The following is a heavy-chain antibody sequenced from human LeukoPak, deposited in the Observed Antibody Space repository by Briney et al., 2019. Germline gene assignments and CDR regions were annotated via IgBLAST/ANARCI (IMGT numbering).Heavy chain of an antibody. D-gene: IGHD5-18*01. CDR1: GYTFTSYA. Sequence: ASVKVSCKASGYTFTSYAMHWMRQAPGQRLEWMGWINAGNGNTKYSQKFQGRVTITRDTSASTAYMELSSLRSEDTAVYYCARYGSVVDAAIFDYWGQGTLVTVSS. V-gene: IGHV1-3*01. CDR3: ARYGSVVDAAIFDY. J-gene: IGHJ4*02. CDR2: INAGNGNT.